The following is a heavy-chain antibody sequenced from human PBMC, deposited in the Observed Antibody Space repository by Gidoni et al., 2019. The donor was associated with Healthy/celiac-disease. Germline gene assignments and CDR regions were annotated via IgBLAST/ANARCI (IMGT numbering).Heavy chain of an antibody. CDR3: ARADSDDSSGYHAPLAY. J-gene: IGHJ4*02. D-gene: IGHD3-22*01. CDR1: GGTFSSYA. V-gene: IGHV1-69*01. Sequence: QVQLVQSGAEVKKPGSSVKVSCKASGGTFSSYAVSWVRQAPGQGLEWMGGIIPIFGTANYAQKFQGRVTITADESTSTAYMELSSLRSEDTAVYYCARADSDDSSGYHAPLAYWGQGTLVTVSS. CDR2: IIPIFGTA.